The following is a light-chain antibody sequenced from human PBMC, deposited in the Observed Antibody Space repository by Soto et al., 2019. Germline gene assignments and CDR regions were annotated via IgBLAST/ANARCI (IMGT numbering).Light chain of an antibody. CDR3: QQANSFPLT. J-gene: IGKJ4*01. CDR1: QGINNW. Sequence: DTQMTQSPSSVSASVGDRVTITCRASQGINNWLAWYQQKPGKAPKLLIYTTSNLQSGVPSRFSGSGSGTDFTLPISSLQPEDFATYYCQQANSFPLTFGGGTKVEIK. CDR2: TTS. V-gene: IGKV1D-12*01.